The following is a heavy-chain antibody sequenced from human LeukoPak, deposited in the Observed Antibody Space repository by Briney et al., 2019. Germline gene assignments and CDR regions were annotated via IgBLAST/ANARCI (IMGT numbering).Heavy chain of an antibody. CDR1: GFTFSYSS. Sequence: GGSLRLSCAASGFTFSYSSMNWVRQAPGKGLEWVSYISSSSYTIYYADSVKGRFTISRDNARNSPYLQMNSLRTEDTSVYYCAPHCSSASCPDYWGQGTLVTVSS. CDR3: APHCSSASCPDY. J-gene: IGHJ4*02. D-gene: IGHD2-2*01. V-gene: IGHV3-48*04. CDR2: ISSSSYTI.